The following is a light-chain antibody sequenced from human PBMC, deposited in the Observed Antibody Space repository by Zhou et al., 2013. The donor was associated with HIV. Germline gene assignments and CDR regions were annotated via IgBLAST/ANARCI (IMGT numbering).Light chain of an antibody. V-gene: IGKV3-20*01. Sequence: EIVLTQSPGTLSLSPGERGTLSCRASQSVTNIAWYQQKPGQAPRLLIYDTSSRATGIPDRFSGSGSGRDFTLTISGLQPEDFALYYCQQYDTWPSFGQGTKLQIK. CDR2: DTS. CDR3: QQYDTWPS. J-gene: IGKJ2*01. CDR1: QSVTN.